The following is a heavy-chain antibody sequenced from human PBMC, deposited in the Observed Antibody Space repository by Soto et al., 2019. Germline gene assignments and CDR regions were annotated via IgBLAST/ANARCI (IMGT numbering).Heavy chain of an antibody. CDR3: ASDQGDRSGYPPPTAY. V-gene: IGHV1-69*02. J-gene: IGHJ4*02. CDR1: GGTFSSYT. Sequence: QVQLVQSGAEVKKPGSSVKVSCKASGGTFSSYTISWVRQAPGQGLEWMGRIIPILGIANYAQKFQGRVTLTLDNSTGPVYMELSSLRSEDTAVYYCASDQGDRSGYPPPTAYWGQGTLVTVSS. CDR2: IIPILGIA. D-gene: IGHD3-22*01.